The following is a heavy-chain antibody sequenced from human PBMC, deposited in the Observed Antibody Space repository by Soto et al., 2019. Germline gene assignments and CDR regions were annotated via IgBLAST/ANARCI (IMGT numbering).Heavy chain of an antibody. V-gene: IGHV3-23*01. CDR2: ISGSGGST. Sequence: GGSLRLSCAASGFTFSSYAMSWVRQAPGKGLEWVSAISGSGGSTYYADSVKGRFTISRDNSKNTLYLQMNSLRAEDTAVYYCAKDSPYSSGWYDAFDIWGQGTXVTVSS. CDR1: GFTFSSYA. J-gene: IGHJ3*02. D-gene: IGHD6-19*01. CDR3: AKDSPYSSGWYDAFDI.